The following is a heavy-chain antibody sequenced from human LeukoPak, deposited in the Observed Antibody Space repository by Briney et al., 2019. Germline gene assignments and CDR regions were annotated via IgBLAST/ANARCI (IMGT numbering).Heavy chain of an antibody. CDR1: GVSISSYY. CDR2: IYHTGST. D-gene: IGHD6-25*01. Sequence: SETLSLTCTVSGVSISSYYWSWIRQPPGKGLEWIANIYHTGSTNYNPSLSSRVTISIDTAKNQFSLKLTSVTAADTAVYYCARRGRNSSGWQDYLWGQGTLVTVSS. CDR3: ARRGRNSSGWQDYL. J-gene: IGHJ4*02. V-gene: IGHV4-59*01.